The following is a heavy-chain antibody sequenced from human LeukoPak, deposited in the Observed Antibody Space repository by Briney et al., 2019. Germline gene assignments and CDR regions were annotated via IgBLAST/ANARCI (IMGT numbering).Heavy chain of an antibody. CDR2: IKQDGSEK. CDR1: GFNFSSYW. CDR3: AREATYCYDSSGYYYFDY. D-gene: IGHD3-22*01. J-gene: IGHJ4*02. V-gene: IGHV3-7*01. Sequence: GGSLRLSCAASGFNFSSYWMIWVRQAPGKGLEWVANIKQDGSEKYYVDSVKGRLTISRDNAKNSLYLQMNSLRVEDTAVYYCAREATYCYDSSGYYYFDYWGQGTLVTVSS.